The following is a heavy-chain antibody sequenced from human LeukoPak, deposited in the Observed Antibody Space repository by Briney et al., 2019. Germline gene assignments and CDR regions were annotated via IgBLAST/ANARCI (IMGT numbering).Heavy chain of an antibody. Sequence: ASVKVSCKASGYTFTGYYMHWVRQAPGQGLEWMGWINPNSGGTNYAQKFQGRVTMTRDTSISTAYMELGRLRSDDTAVYYCARPTTVGGYYGMDVWGQGTTVTVSS. CDR3: ARPTTVGGYYGMDV. D-gene: IGHD4-23*01. CDR2: INPNSGGT. CDR1: GYTFTGYY. J-gene: IGHJ6*02. V-gene: IGHV1-2*02.